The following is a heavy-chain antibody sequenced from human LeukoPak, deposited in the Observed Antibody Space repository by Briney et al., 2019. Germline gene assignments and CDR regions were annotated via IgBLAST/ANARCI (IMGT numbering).Heavy chain of an antibody. CDR3: ASQSFNYDFWSGYYSPGMDV. CDR2: IYSGGST. D-gene: IGHD3-3*01. CDR1: GFTVSSNY. Sequence: PGGSLRPSCAASGFTVSSNYMSWVRQAPGKGLEWVSVIYSGGSTYYADSVKGRFTISRDNSKNTLYLQMNSLRAEDTAVYYCASQSFNYDFWSGYYSPGMDVWGQGTTVTVSS. V-gene: IGHV3-53*01. J-gene: IGHJ6*02.